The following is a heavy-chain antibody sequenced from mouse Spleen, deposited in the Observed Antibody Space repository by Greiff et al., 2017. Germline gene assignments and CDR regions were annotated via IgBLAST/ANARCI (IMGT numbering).Heavy chain of an antibody. Sequence: EVKLVESVAELVRPGASVKLSCTASGFNIKNTYMHWVKQRPEQGLEWIGRIDPANGNTKYAPKFQGKATITADTSSNTAYLQLSSLTSEDTAIYYCAMTGTRGWYFDVWGAGTTVTVSS. CDR3: AMTGTRGWYFDV. D-gene: IGHD4-1*01. V-gene: IGHV14-3*01. CDR1: GFNIKNTY. J-gene: IGHJ1*01. CDR2: IDPANGNT.